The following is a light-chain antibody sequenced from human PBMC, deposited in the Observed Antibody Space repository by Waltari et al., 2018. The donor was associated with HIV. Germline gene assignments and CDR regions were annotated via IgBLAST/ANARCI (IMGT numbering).Light chain of an antibody. Sequence: DIQMTQSPSTLSASVGDRATITCRASQSIGSWLAWYQQKPGKAPKLLIYKASSLESGVPSRFSGSGSGTEFTLTISSLQPDDFAGYYCQQYNNYPLTFGGGTKVEI. CDR3: QQYNNYPLT. CDR2: KAS. J-gene: IGKJ4*01. CDR1: QSIGSW. V-gene: IGKV1-5*03.